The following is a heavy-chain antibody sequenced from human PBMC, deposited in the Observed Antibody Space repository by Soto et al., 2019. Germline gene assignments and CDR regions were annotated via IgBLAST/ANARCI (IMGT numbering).Heavy chain of an antibody. CDR2: ISDSGANT. CDR3: AKQVGSYCSSISCHFVHY. J-gene: IGHJ4*02. V-gene: IGHV3-23*01. D-gene: IGHD2-2*01. Sequence: GGSLRLSCAASGFTFTSYAMSWVRQAPGKGLEWVSAISDSGANTYYADSVKGRFTISRDNSKNTVYLQMNSLRAEDTAVYYCAKQVGSYCSSISCHFVHYWGQGNLVTLSS. CDR1: GFTFTSYA.